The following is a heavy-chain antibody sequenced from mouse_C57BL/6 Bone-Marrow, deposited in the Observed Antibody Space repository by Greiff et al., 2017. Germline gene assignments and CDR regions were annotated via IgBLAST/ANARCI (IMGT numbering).Heavy chain of an antibody. CDR3: AGGNEVDV. V-gene: IGHV2-2*01. CDR1: GFSFTSYG. J-gene: IGHJ2*01. D-gene: IGHD1-2*01. Sequence: QVHVQQSGPGLVQPSPTLSITCTVSGFSFTSYGVHWVRQSPGKGLEWLGVIWSGGSTDYNAAFISSMSISKDNSKSQVSCKMNSLQADDTAIYYTAGGNEVDVWGQGTTLTVSS. CDR2: IWSGGST.